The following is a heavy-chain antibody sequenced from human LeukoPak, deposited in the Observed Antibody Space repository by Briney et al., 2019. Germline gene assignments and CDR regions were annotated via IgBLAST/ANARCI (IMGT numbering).Heavy chain of an antibody. CDR3: ARDDFGVELVDTTMVRHYYMGV. CDR1: EFTFSDYN. V-gene: IGHV3-69-1*01. CDR2: ITTSSDI. D-gene: IGHD5-18*01. J-gene: IGHJ6*03. Sequence: SGGSLRLSCEALEFTFSDYNMSWVRQAPGKGLEWVSSITTSSDISYADSVKGRFTISRDNAKNSLYLQMNSLRAEDTAVYYCARDDFGVELVDTTMVRHYYMGVWGRGTTVTVSS.